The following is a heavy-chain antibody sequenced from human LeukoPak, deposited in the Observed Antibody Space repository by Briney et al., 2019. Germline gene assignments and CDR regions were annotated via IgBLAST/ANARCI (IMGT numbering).Heavy chain of an antibody. D-gene: IGHD5-18*01. V-gene: IGHV3-21*01. CDR3: ARRLDGYSYGYADY. Sequence: GGSLRLFCAASGFTFSSYSMNWVRQAPGKGLEWVSSISSSSSYIYYADSVKGRFTISRDNAKNSLYLQMNSLRAEDTAVYYCARRLDGYSYGYADYWGQGTLVTVSS. CDR2: ISSSSSYI. J-gene: IGHJ4*02. CDR1: GFTFSSYS.